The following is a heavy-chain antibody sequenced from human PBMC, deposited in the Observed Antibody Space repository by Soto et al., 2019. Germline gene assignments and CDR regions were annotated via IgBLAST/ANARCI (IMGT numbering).Heavy chain of an antibody. CDR1: GFTFSSYA. D-gene: IGHD6-19*01. Sequence: PXGSLILSCAAAGFTFSSYAMSWVRQAPGKGLEWVSAISGSGGSTYYADSVKGRFTISRDNSKNTLYLQMNSLRAEDTAVYYCAKYPVGGWYDYFDYWGQGTLVTVSS. J-gene: IGHJ4*02. V-gene: IGHV3-23*01. CDR3: AKYPVGGWYDYFDY. CDR2: ISGSGGST.